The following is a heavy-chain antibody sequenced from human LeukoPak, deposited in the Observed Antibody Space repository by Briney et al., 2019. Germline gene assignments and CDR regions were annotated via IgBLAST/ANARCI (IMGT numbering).Heavy chain of an antibody. CDR1: GFTFSSYA. D-gene: IGHD3-10*01. CDR3: AKGGSGSYYSPLDY. J-gene: IGHJ4*02. V-gene: IGHV3-23*01. CDR2: ISGSGGST. Sequence: GGSLRLSCAASGFTFSSYAMSWVRQAPGKGLEWVSAISGSGGSTYYADSVKGRFTISRDNSKNTLYLQMNSLRAEDTAVYYCAKGGSGSYYSPLDYWGQGTLVTVSS.